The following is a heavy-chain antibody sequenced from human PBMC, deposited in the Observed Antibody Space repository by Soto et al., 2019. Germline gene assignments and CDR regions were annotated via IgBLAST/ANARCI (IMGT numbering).Heavy chain of an antibody. V-gene: IGHV3-7*04. D-gene: IGHD2-2*01. CDR1: GFTFSSSS. CDR3: TRVHMLAVPAASPWFDP. Sequence: GGSLRLSCAASGFTFSSSSMNWVRQAPGKGLEWVANIKTDGSEKYYADSVKGRFTVSRDNTQNSVFLQMNSLRAEDTAVYYCTRVHMLAVPAASPWFDPWGQGTRVTVSS. J-gene: IGHJ5*02. CDR2: IKTDGSEK.